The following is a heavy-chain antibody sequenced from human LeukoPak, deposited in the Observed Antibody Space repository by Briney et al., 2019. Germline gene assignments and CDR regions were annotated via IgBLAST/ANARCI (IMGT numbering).Heavy chain of an antibody. V-gene: IGHV3-23*01. CDR2: ISDSGGRT. CDR3: ARDRQNKDLWSGGDY. D-gene: IGHD3-3*01. J-gene: IGHJ4*02. Sequence: PGGSLRLSCAASGFTFSTYAMSWVRQAPGKGLEWVSSISDSGGRTYHADSVKGRFTISRDNSKNTLYLQMNSLRAEDTAVYYCARDRQNKDLWSGGDYWGQGTLVTVSS. CDR1: GFTFSTYA.